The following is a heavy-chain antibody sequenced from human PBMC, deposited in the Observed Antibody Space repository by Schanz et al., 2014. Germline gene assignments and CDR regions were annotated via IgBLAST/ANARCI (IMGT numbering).Heavy chain of an antibody. J-gene: IGHJ4*02. CDR1: GFTFSVYS. D-gene: IGHD3-10*01. Sequence: EVQLVESGGGLVQPGGSLRLSCTASGFTFSVYSMHWVRQTPGKGLEHVSGITTSGSSTVYADSVKGRFTISRDNSKNTLDLQMSSLRADDTAVYYCVKEGTVVSGSARDYWGQGTLVTVSS. V-gene: IGHV3-64D*06. CDR3: VKEGTVVSGSARDY. CDR2: ITTSGSST.